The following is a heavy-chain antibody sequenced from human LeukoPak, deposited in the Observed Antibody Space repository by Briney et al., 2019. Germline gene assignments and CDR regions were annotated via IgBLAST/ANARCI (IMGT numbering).Heavy chain of an antibody. D-gene: IGHD3-16*01. Sequence: GGSLRLSCAASGFIFSSHGMHWVRQAPSKGLEWVAVIWFDGSNKYYADSVKGQFTISRDNSKNTLYLQMNSLRAEDTAMYYCARDRPGGGINGMDVWGQGTTVTVSS. J-gene: IGHJ6*02. V-gene: IGHV3-33*01. CDR1: GFIFSSHG. CDR2: IWFDGSNK. CDR3: ARDRPGGGINGMDV.